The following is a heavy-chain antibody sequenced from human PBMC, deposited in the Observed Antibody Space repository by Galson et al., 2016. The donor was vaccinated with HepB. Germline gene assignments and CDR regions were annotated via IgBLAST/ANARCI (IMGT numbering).Heavy chain of an antibody. Sequence: ETLSLTCTVSGGSISSSSKYWGWIRQPPGKGLEWIGNIYYSGSTYYNPSLKSRVTISVDQSKNQFSLKLSSVTAADTAVYYCAIHYDIFTGWFDPCGQGTLVTVSS. V-gene: IGHV4-39*01. CDR2: IYYSGST. J-gene: IGHJ5*02. CDR3: AIHYDIFTGWFDP. CDR1: GGSISSSSKY. D-gene: IGHD3-9*01.